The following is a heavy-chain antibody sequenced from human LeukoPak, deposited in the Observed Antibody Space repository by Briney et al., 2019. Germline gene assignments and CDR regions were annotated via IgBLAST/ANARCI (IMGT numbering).Heavy chain of an antibody. Sequence: ASVKVSCKASGYTFTGYYMHWVRQAPGQGLEWMGWINPNSGGTNYAQKFQGWVTMTRDTSISTAYMELSSLRSEDTAVYYCARLIAVAGTPLYGMDVWGQGTTVTVSS. V-gene: IGHV1-2*04. CDR2: INPNSGGT. D-gene: IGHD6-19*01. J-gene: IGHJ6*02. CDR3: ARLIAVAGTPLYGMDV. CDR1: GYTFTGYY.